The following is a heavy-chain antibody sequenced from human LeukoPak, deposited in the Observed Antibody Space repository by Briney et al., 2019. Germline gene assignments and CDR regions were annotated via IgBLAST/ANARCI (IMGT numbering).Heavy chain of an antibody. J-gene: IGHJ3*02. Sequence: GSLRLSCAASGFTFSSYWMSWVRQAPGKGLEWVANIKQDGSEKYYVDSVKGRFTISRDNAKNSLYLQMNSLRAEDTAVYYCARDQTDIVVVVAATPSIGYAFDIWGQGTMVTVSS. CDR1: GFTFSSYW. CDR3: ARDQTDIVVVVAATPSIGYAFDI. D-gene: IGHD2-15*01. CDR2: IKQDGSEK. V-gene: IGHV3-7*01.